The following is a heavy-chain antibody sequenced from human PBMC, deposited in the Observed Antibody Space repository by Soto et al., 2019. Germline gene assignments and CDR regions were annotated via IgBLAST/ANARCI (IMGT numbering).Heavy chain of an antibody. J-gene: IGHJ6*02. CDR1: GGTFSSYA. V-gene: IGHV1-69*01. CDR2: IIPISGTA. Sequence: QVQLVQSGAEVKKPGSSVKVYCKASGGTFSSYAISWVRQAPGQGLEWMGGIIPISGTANYAQKFQGRCTITAVESTSTAYMELSSLRSEDTAVYYCARSQGSSTSLEIYYYCYYGMDVWGQGTTVTVSS. CDR3: ARSQGSSTSLEIYYYCYYGMDV. D-gene: IGHD2-2*01.